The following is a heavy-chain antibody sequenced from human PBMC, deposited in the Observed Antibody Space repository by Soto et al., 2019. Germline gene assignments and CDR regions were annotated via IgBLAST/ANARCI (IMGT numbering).Heavy chain of an antibody. Sequence: SETLSLTCTVSGGSINSSTYYWGWIRQPPGKGLEWIASIYYSGRTHYNPSLESRVTISVDTSKNQFSLRLSSVTAADTAVYYCARHSSGSNSNWSPVWGQGTMVPVS. D-gene: IGHD6-13*01. CDR2: IYYSGRT. V-gene: IGHV4-39*01. J-gene: IGHJ3*01. CDR3: ARHSSGSNSNWSPV. CDR1: GGSINSSTYY.